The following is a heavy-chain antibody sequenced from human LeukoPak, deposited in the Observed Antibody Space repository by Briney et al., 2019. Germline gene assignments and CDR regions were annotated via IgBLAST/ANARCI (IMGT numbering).Heavy chain of an antibody. CDR1: GFTFSSYA. CDR2: IRNDGSNK. Sequence: GGSLRLSCAASGFTFSSYAMHWVRQAPGKGLAWVGAIRNDGSNKYYADSVKGRFTISRDNSKNTLYLQMNSLRAEDTAVYYCAKDQASIAVAGENFDYWGQGTLVTVSS. CDR3: AKDQASIAVAGENFDY. J-gene: IGHJ4*02. D-gene: IGHD6-19*01. V-gene: IGHV3-30-3*01.